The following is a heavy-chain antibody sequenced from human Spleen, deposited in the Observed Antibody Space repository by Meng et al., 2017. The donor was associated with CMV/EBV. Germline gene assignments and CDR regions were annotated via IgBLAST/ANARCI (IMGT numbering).Heavy chain of an antibody. CDR2: INPNSGGT. CDR1: GYTFTGYY. V-gene: IGHV1-2*02. CDR3: ARVGCSGGSCHPWFDP. D-gene: IGHD2-15*01. J-gene: IGHJ5*02. Sequence: ASVKVSCKASGYTFTGYYMHWVRQAPGQGLEWMGWINPNSGGTNYAQKFQGRVTVTRDTSISTAYMELSRLRSDDTAVYYCARVGCSGGSCHPWFDPWGQGTLVTV.